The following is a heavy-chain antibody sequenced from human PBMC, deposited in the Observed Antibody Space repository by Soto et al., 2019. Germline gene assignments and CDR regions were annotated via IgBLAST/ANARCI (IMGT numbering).Heavy chain of an antibody. CDR2: ISSSSSYT. V-gene: IGHV3-11*06. D-gene: IGHD3-16*01. Sequence: VGSLRLSCAASGFTFSDYYMSWIRQAPGKGLEWVSYISSSSSYTNYADSVKGRFTISRDNAKNSLYLQMNSLRAEDTAVYYCARENPAGLEVWYYYYGMDVWGQGTTVTVSS. CDR1: GFTFSDYY. J-gene: IGHJ6*02. CDR3: ARENPAGLEVWYYYYGMDV.